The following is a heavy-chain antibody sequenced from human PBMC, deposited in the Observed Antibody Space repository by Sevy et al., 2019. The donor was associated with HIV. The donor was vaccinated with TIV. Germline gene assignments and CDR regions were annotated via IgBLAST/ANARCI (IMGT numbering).Heavy chain of an antibody. V-gene: IGHV3-53*01. J-gene: IGHJ4*02. Sequence: GGSLRLSCAASGFTVSSNYMSWVRQAPGKGLESVSVIYSGGSTYYADSVKGRFTISRDNSKNTLYLQMNSLRAEDTAVYYCARVGYSSGWYYYYWGQGTLVTVSS. CDR2: IYSGGST. CDR3: ARVGYSSGWYYYY. CDR1: GFTVSSNY. D-gene: IGHD6-19*01.